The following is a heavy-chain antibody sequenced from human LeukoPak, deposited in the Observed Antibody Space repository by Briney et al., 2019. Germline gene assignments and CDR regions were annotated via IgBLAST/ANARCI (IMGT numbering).Heavy chain of an antibody. CDR1: GYTFTGYY. CDR3: ARDRRDGYNSNFDY. CDR2: INPNSGGT. V-gene: IGHV1-2*02. J-gene: IGHJ4*02. Sequence: ASVKVSCKASGYTFTGYYMHWVRQAPGQGLEWMGWINPNSGGTNYAQKFQGRVTMTRDTSISTAYMELSRLRSDDTAVYYCARDRRDGYNSNFDYWGQGTLVTVSS. D-gene: IGHD5-12*01.